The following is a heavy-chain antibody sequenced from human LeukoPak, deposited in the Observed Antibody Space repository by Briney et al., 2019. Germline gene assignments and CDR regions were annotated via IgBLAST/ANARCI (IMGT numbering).Heavy chain of an antibody. CDR2: INPSDGTI. Sequence: ASVKVSCKASGYTFTTYYMHWVRQAPGQGLEWMGMINPSDGTISYAQKFQGRVTMTRDTSTSTVYMDLSSLRSEDTAVYYCARLIMHGLAAAAKGWFDPWGQGTLVTVSS. J-gene: IGHJ5*02. CDR3: ARLIMHGLAAAAKGWFDP. CDR1: GYTFTTYY. D-gene: IGHD6-13*01. V-gene: IGHV1-46*01.